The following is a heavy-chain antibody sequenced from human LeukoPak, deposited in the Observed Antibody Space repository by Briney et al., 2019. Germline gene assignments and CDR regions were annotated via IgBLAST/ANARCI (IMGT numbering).Heavy chain of an antibody. Sequence: SETLSLTCTVSGGSISSYYWSWIRQPPGKGLEWIGYIYYSGSTNYNPSLKSRVTISVDTSKNQFSLKLSSVTAADTALYYCARRLGYFDYWGQGILVTVSS. D-gene: IGHD7-27*01. V-gene: IGHV4-59*08. CDR1: GGSISSYY. CDR3: ARRLGYFDY. J-gene: IGHJ4*02. CDR2: IYYSGST.